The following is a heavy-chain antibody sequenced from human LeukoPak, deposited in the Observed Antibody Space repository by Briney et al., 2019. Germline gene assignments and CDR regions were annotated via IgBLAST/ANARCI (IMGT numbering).Heavy chain of an antibody. J-gene: IGHJ4*02. CDR1: GFTFSNYA. V-gene: IGHV3-30*04. Sequence: PGGPLRLSCAASGFTFSNYAMHWVRQAPGKGLEWVAVISYDGNKKYYADSVKGRFTISRDNSKNTLYLQMNSLRAEDTAVYYCATLPGGDLPPDCWGQGTLVTVSS. CDR2: ISYDGNKK. CDR3: ATLPGGDLPPDC. D-gene: IGHD3-16*01.